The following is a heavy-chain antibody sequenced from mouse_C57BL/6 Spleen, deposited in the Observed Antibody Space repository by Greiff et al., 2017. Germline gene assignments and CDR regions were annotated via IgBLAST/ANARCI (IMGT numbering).Heavy chain of an antibody. CDR3: AREGGYGSPGDYFDY. D-gene: IGHD2-10*02. J-gene: IGHJ2*01. CDR1: GYAFTSSW. V-gene: IGHV1-82*01. CDR2: IYPGDGDT. Sequence: QVQLKQSGPELVKPGASVKISCKASGYAFTSSWMNWVKQRPGKGLEWIGRIYPGDGDTNYNGKFKGKATLTADKSSSTAYMQLSSLTSDDSAVYFCAREGGYGSPGDYFDYWGQGTTLTVSA.